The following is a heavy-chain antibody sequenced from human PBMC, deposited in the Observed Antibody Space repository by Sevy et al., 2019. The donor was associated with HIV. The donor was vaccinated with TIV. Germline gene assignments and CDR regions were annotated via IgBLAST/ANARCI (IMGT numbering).Heavy chain of an antibody. CDR2: LSFGCGEI. D-gene: IGHD2-8*01. Sequence: GGSLRLSCAASGFTFSKYSMSWVRQPPGKGLEWVSTLSFGCGEINYADYVKGRFTISRDNSKSSVYLQMNNLRPGETAVYYCAREGCTKPHDYWGQGTLVTVSS. V-gene: IGHV3-23*01. J-gene: IGHJ4*02. CDR3: AREGCTKPHDY. CDR1: GFTFSKYS.